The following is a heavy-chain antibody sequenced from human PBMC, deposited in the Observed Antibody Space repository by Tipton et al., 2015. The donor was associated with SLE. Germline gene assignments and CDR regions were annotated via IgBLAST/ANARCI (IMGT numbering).Heavy chain of an antibody. CDR3: ARGLSGYSSSWFYYYYGMDV. Sequence: TLSLTCAVYGGSFSGYYWSWIRQPPGKGLEWIGEINHSGSTNYNPSLKSRVTISLDTSKNQFSLRLSSVTAADTAVHYCARGLSGYSSSWFYYYYGMDVWGQGTTVTVSS. J-gene: IGHJ6*02. CDR1: GGSFSGYY. CDR2: INHSGST. V-gene: IGHV4-34*01. D-gene: IGHD6-13*01.